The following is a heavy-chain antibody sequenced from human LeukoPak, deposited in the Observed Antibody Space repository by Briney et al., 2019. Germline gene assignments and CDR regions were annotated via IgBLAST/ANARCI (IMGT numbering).Heavy chain of an antibody. CDR2: ISSSSYI. CDR1: GFTFSSYS. CDR3: ARDPIAVWFGELLTYGMDV. V-gene: IGHV3-21*01. D-gene: IGHD3-10*01. Sequence: GGSLRLSCAASGFTFSSYSMNWVRQAPGKGLEWVSSISSSSYIYYADSVKGRFTISRDNAENSLYLQMNSLRAEDTAVYYCARDPIAVWFGELLTYGMDVWGQGTTVTVSS. J-gene: IGHJ6*02.